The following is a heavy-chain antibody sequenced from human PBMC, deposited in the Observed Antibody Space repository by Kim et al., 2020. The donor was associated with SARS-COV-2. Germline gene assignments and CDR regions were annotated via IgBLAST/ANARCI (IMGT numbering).Heavy chain of an antibody. Sequence: SETLSLTCTVSGGSISSGDYYWSWIRQPPGKGLEWIGYIYYSGSTYYNPSLKSRVTISVDTSKNQFSLKLSSVTAADTAVYYCASQGSGSSGLFDYWGQGTLVTVSS. CDR3: ASQGSGSSGLFDY. CDR2: IYYSGST. V-gene: IGHV4-30-4*01. CDR1: GGSISSGDYY. J-gene: IGHJ4*02. D-gene: IGHD3-22*01.